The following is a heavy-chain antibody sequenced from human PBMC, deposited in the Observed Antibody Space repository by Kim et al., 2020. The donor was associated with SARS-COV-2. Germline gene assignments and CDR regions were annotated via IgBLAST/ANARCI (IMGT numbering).Heavy chain of an antibody. V-gene: IGHV6-1*01. CDR1: GDSVSINSAV. D-gene: IGHD6-13*01. J-gene: IGHJ4*02. CDR3: ARERVAAAGRVFDY. CDR2: TYYRSKWAN. Sequence: SQTLSLTCAISGDSVSINSAVWNWIRQSPSRGLEWLGRTYYRSKWANDYAVSVKRRITINPDTSKNQFSLQLNSVTPEDTAVYYCARERVAAAGRVFDYWGQGTLVTVSS.